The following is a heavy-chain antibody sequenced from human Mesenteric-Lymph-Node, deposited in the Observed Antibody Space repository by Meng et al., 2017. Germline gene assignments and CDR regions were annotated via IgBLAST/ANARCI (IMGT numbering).Heavy chain of an antibody. CDR1: VGSFSGYY. V-gene: IGHV4-34*01. CDR3: ARTIGGADIVVVPAAYYFDY. Sequence: QVQLQQWGAGLLKPSETLSLTCAVYVGSFSGYYWSWLRQPPGKGLEWIGEINHSGSTNYNPPLKSRVTISVDTSKNQFSLKLSSVTAADTAVYYCARTIGGADIVVVPAAYYFDYWGQGTLVTVSS. CDR2: INHSGST. J-gene: IGHJ4*02. D-gene: IGHD2-2*01.